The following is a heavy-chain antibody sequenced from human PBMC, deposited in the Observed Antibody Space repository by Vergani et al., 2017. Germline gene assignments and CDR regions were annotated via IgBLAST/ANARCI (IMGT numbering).Heavy chain of an antibody. J-gene: IGHJ6*03. V-gene: IGHV3-30*19. Sequence: QGQLVESGGGIVQPGRSLTLSCVASRSTFKTYGMHWVRQAPGKGLEWVAVISYDGSNKYYADSVKGRFTISRDNSKNTLYLQMNSLRAEDTAVYYCARDQVRAAIRLNVGNYMDVWGKGTTVIVSS. CDR2: ISYDGSNK. CDR1: RSTFKTYG. CDR3: ARDQVRAAIRLNVGNYMDV. D-gene: IGHD2-2*02.